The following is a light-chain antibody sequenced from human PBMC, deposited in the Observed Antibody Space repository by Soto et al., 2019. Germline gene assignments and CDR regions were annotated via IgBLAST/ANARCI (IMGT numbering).Light chain of an antibody. CDR3: QQTYSPIWT. CDR1: QSISSY. Sequence: DVQMTQSPSSLSASVGDRVTITCRASQSISSYLNWYQQKPGKAPKLLIYAASFSQSGVPTRFSGSRSGTDFTLTINSLRPEDFATYYCQQTYSPIWTFGQGTMVEIK. J-gene: IGKJ1*01. CDR2: AAS. V-gene: IGKV1-39*01.